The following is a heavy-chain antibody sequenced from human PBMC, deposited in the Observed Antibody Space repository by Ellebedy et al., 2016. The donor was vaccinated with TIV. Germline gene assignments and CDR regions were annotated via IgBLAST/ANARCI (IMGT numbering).Heavy chain of an antibody. CDR3: ARELAAAGFFDY. Sequence: GESLKISCAASGFTFSSYSMNWVHQAPGKGLEWVSSISSSNHYIYYADSVKGRFTISRDNAKNSLYLQMNSLRAEDTAVFYCARELAAAGFFDYWGQGTLVTVSS. D-gene: IGHD6-13*01. J-gene: IGHJ4*02. CDR2: ISSSNHYI. CDR1: GFTFSSYS. V-gene: IGHV3-21*01.